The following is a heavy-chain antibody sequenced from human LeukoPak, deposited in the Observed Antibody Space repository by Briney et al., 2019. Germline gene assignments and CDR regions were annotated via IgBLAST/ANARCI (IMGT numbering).Heavy chain of an antibody. CDR3: ARDLGIAAAGSFDY. J-gene: IGHJ4*02. CDR2: ISGSGGAT. D-gene: IGHD6-13*01. Sequence: GGSLRLSCAASGFTFNTYGMSWVRQAPGKGLEWVSGISGSGGATYYADSVKGRFTISRDNAKNSLYLQMNSLRAEDTAVYYCARDLGIAAAGSFDYWGQGTLVTVSS. CDR1: GFTFNTYG. V-gene: IGHV3-23*01.